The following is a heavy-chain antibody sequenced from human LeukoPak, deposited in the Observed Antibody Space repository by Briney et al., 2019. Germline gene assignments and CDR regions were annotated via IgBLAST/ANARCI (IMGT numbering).Heavy chain of an antibody. CDR1: GFPFSSHA. CDR2: ISAAGDNI. CDR3: AYLDGSGYYYGRLRY. V-gene: IGHV3-23*01. D-gene: IGHD3-22*01. J-gene: IGHJ4*02. Sequence: GGSLRLSCAASGFPFSSHALSWVRQTPGKGLEWVSSISAAGDNIYFADSVKGRFTISRDNSKNTLYLQMNSLRADDTAVYFCAYLDGSGYYYGRLRYWGQGTPVAVSS.